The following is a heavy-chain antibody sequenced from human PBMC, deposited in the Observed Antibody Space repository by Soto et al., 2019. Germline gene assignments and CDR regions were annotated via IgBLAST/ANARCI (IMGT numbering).Heavy chain of an antibody. J-gene: IGHJ4*02. CDR1: GVPFPGYY. CDR2: INHSGST. CDR3: ARRYGDCFDF. V-gene: IGHV4-34*01. Sequence: PSGTLSLTCAVYGVPFPGYYWSWIRQPPGKGLEWIGEINHSGSTNYNPSLKSRVTMSVDTSKNQFSLKSISVTAADTAVYYCARRYGDCFDFWGQGTLVTVSS. D-gene: IGHD4-17*01.